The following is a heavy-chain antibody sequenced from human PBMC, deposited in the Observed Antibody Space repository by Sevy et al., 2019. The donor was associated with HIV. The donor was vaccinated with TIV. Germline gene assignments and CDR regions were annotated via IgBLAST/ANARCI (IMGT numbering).Heavy chain of an antibody. CDR1: GFTFSSYS. D-gene: IGHD5-12*01. V-gene: IGHV3-48*01. J-gene: IGHJ4*02. CDR3: ARANRVDIVAKTQLDYFDY. CDR2: ISSSSSTI. Sequence: GGSLRLSCAASGFTFSSYSMNWVRQAPGKGLEWVSYISSSSSTIYYADSVKGRFTISRDNAKNSLYLQMNSLRAEDTAVYYCARANRVDIVAKTQLDYFDYWGQGTLVTVSS.